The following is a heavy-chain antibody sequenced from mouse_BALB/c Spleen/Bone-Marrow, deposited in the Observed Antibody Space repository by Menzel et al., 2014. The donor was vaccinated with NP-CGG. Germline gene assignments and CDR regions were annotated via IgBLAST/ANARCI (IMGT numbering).Heavy chain of an antibody. CDR2: IYPGDGDT. V-gene: IGHV1-82*01. CDR3: ANYYGSSQGAMDY. Sequence: QLQQPGPELVKPGASVKISCKASGYAFSSSWMNWVKQRPGQGLEWIGRIYPGDGDTNYNGNFKGKATLTADKSSSTAYMQLSSLTSVDSAVYFCANYYGSSQGAMDYCGQGTSVTVSS. D-gene: IGHD1-1*01. J-gene: IGHJ4*01. CDR1: GYAFSSSW.